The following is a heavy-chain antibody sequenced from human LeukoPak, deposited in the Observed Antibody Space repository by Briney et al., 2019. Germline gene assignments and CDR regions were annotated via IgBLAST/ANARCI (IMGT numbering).Heavy chain of an antibody. CDR2: INHSGST. CDR1: GTSFSSYY. V-gene: IGHV4-34*01. D-gene: IGHD5-18*01. CDR3: ARGGYSYGYGGKGEAFDI. J-gene: IGHJ3*02. Sequence: SETLSLTCAVSGTSFSSYYWSWIRRPPGKGLEWIGEINHSGSTNYNPSLKSRVTISVDTSKNQFSLKLSSVTAADTAVYYCARGGYSYGYGGKGEAFDIWGQGTMVTVSS.